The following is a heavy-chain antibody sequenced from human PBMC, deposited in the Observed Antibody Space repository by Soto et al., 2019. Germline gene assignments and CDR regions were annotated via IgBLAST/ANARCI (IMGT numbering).Heavy chain of an antibody. CDR3: ARDYYDGMDF. CDR1: GDSVSSDSAA. Sequence: SQTLSLTCAISGDSVSSDSAAWNWFRQSPSRGLEWLGRTYYSSEWYNDYAVSMKSRIVITPDTSKNQFSLQLNSVTPEDTAVYFCARDYYDGMDFWGQGTTVTVS. J-gene: IGHJ6*02. V-gene: IGHV6-1*01. CDR2: TYYSSEWYN.